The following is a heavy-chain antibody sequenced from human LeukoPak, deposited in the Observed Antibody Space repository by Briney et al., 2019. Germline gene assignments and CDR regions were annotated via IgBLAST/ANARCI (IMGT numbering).Heavy chain of an antibody. D-gene: IGHD3-22*01. CDR3: ARGPYSYDSSGAFDI. CDR2: INQSGST. J-gene: IGHJ3*02. V-gene: IGHV4-39*07. CDR1: GVSISSSNSY. Sequence: SETLSLTCTVSGVSISSSNSYWGWIRQPPGKGLEWIGEINQSGSTNYNPSLKSRVTISVDTSKNQFSLKLSSVTAADTAVYFCARGPYSYDSSGAFDIWGQGTMVTVSS.